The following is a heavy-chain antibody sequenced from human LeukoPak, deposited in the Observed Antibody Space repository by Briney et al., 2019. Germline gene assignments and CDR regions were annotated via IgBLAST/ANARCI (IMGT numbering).Heavy chain of an antibody. CDR3: AKDKWAPGWYGSGKNYYYYGMDV. D-gene: IGHD3-10*01. CDR1: GFTFSSYA. V-gene: IGHV3-23*01. Sequence: GGSLRLSCAASGFTFSSYAMSWVRQAPGKGLEWVSAISGSGGSTYYADSVKGRFTISRDNSKNTLYLQMNSLRVEDTAVYYCAKDKWAPGWYGSGKNYYYYGMDVWGQGTTVTVSS. CDR2: ISGSGGST. J-gene: IGHJ6*02.